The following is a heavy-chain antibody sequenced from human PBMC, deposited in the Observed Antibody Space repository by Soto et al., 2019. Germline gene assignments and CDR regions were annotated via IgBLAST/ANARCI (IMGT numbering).Heavy chain of an antibody. CDR3: VSYANSWFFFAY. CDR1: GFIFSNAW. V-gene: IGHV3-15*01. Sequence: GGSLRHSCAASGFIFSNAWMAWVRQAPGKGLECVGRIPSKTDGGTTGYATHVKGRFTISRDDSENTLYLQMNSLNTEDTAVYYCVSYANSWFFFAYWGQGSPVPVSS. CDR2: IPSKTDGGTT. J-gene: IGHJ1*01. D-gene: IGHD3-16*01.